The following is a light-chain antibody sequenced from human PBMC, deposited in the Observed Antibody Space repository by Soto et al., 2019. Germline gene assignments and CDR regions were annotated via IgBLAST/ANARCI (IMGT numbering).Light chain of an antibody. CDR2: GAS. V-gene: IGKV3-15*01. J-gene: IGKJ4*01. Sequence: EVVMTQSPATLSVSPGNTVTLSCRANQTITSNLAWYQQKPGQAPRLLIYGASTRGTGIPVRFSSSGCGTEFTLTISSLQSEYFAVYYCQHYSNWIASFGGGTKVDIK. CDR1: QTITSN. CDR3: QHYSNWIAS.